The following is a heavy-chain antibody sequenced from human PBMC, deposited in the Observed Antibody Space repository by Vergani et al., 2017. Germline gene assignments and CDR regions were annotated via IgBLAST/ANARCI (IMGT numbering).Heavy chain of an antibody. CDR3: ARDIYRYSGSQV. V-gene: IGHV3-21*01. Sequence: VQLQESGPGLVKPSETLSLTCTVSGGSISSYYWSWVRQAPGKGLEWVSSISSSSSYIYYADSVKGRFTISRDNAKNSLYLQMNSLRAEDTAVYYCARDIYRYSGSQVWGQGTLVTVSS. J-gene: IGHJ4*02. CDR2: ISSSSSYI. D-gene: IGHD1-26*01. CDR1: GGSISSYY.